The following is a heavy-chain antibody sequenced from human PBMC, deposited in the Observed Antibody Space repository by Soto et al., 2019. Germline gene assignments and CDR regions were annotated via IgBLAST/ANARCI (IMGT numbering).Heavy chain of an antibody. D-gene: IGHD3-3*01. V-gene: IGHV3-21*01. J-gene: IGHJ5*02. CDR3: ARDLIYLPVVSGYYDH. CDR2: ISSSSSDI. Sequence: EVQLVESGGGLVKPGGSLRLSCAASGFRFSNYSMNWVRQAPGKGLEWVASISSSSSDIYYADSLKGRFTISRDNAKNLLYLQMNTLRAEDTAVYYCARDLIYLPVVSGYYDHWGQGTLVTVS. CDR1: GFRFSNYS.